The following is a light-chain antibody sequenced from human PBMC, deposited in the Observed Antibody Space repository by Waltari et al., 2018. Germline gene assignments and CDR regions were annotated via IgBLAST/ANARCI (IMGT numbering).Light chain of an antibody. Sequence: QSALTQPASVSGAPGQSITISCAARTSDGGNSNFVSWYQHHPGKVPKLLIYEVIKRPSNISDRFTGSKSGNTASLSISGLQADDEADYYCCSYVQKDIWLFGRGTKVTVL. V-gene: IGLV2-23*02. J-gene: IGLJ2*01. CDR2: EVI. CDR1: TSDGGNSNF. CDR3: CSYVQKDIWL.